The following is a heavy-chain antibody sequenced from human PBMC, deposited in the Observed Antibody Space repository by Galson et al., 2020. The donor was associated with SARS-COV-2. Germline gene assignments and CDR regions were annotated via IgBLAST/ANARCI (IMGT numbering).Heavy chain of an antibody. D-gene: IGHD4-4*01. CDR1: GYTFNRYW. CDR2: INPHDSAT. Sequence: GESLKISCTGSGYTFNRYWIGWVRHMPGKGLEWVGIINPHDSATRYTPSFRGQVTISADKSISTAYVQWNSLRASDTAMYYCARFVDYSKYDASFDHWGQGTQVTVSS. J-gene: IGHJ4*02. V-gene: IGHV5-51*01. CDR3: ARFVDYSKYDASFDH.